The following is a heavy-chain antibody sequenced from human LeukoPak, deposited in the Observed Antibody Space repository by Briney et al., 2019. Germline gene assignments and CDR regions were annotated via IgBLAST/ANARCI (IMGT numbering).Heavy chain of an antibody. CDR3: ARHYFGWLLLDWFDP. V-gene: IGHV4-39*01. Sequence: SETLSLTCTVSGGSISSSSYYWGWIRQPPGKGLEWIGSIYYSGSTYYNPSLKSRVTISVDTSKNQFSLKLSSVTAADTAVYYCARHYFGWLLLDWFDPWGQGTLVTVSS. J-gene: IGHJ5*02. CDR2: IYYSGST. D-gene: IGHD3-9*01. CDR1: GGSISSSSYY.